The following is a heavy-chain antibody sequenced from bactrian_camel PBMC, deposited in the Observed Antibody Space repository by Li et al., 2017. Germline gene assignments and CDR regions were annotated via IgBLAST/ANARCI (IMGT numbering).Heavy chain of an antibody. CDR3: AADSDLPCRSGVRGY. J-gene: IGHJ6*01. CDR1: GTTFRRGC. V-gene: IGHV3-3*01. CDR2: ISRGGGGT. Sequence: HVQLVESGGGSVQAGGSLRLSCVYSGTTFRRGCMGWIRQAPGKKREVVARISRGGGGTYYPDSVKGRFTISQDNAKNTVYLQMNSLKPEDTAMYFCAADSDLPCRSGVRGYWGQGTQVTVS.